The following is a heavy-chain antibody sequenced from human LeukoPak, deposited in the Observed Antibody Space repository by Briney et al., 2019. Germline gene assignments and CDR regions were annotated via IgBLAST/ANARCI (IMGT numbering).Heavy chain of an antibody. CDR1: GFTFSSYW. J-gene: IGHJ4*02. CDR2: INSDESTT. V-gene: IGHV3-74*01. D-gene: IGHD6-13*01. Sequence: GGSLRLSCEASGFTFSSYWMHWVRQAPGKGLVWVSRINSDESTTNYADSVKGRFTISRDSAKNTLYLQMDSLRAEDTAVYYCVRESGAAADYWGQGTLVTVSS. CDR3: VRESGAAADY.